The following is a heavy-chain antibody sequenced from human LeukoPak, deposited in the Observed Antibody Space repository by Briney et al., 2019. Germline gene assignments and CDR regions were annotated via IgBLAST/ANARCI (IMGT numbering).Heavy chain of an antibody. CDR2: VSSRGDAT. CDR1: GFTFSNYA. CDR3: ARVGHLYYFYYMDV. J-gene: IGHJ6*03. V-gene: IGHV3-23*01. Sequence: GGSVRLSCTASGFTFSNYAMAWVRQAPGKGLEWLAVVSSRGDATFYTDNAKGRFTLSRDNSKNTVSLQMNSLRAEDTAVYCCARVGHLYYFYYMDVWGKGTTVTVSS. D-gene: IGHD3/OR15-3a*01.